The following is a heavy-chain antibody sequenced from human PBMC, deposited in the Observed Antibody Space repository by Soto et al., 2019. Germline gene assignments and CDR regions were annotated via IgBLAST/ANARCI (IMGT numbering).Heavy chain of an antibody. CDR2: IYPGDSDT. CDR1: GYSFTSYW. CDR3: ARLNIVVVPAAAGNYYYYYYMDV. J-gene: IGHJ6*03. D-gene: IGHD2-2*01. Sequence: GGSLRLSCKGSGYSFTSYWIGWVRQMPGKGLEWMGIIYPGDSDTRYSPSFQGQVTISADKSISTAYLQWSSLKASDTAMYYCARLNIVVVPAAAGNYYYYYYMDVWGKGTTVTVSS. V-gene: IGHV5-51*01.